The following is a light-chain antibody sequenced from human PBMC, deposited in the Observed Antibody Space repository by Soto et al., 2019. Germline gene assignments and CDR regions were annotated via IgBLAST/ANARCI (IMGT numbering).Light chain of an antibody. Sequence: QSVLTQPPSVSGAPGQRVTISCTGSSSNIGAGYDVHWYQQLPGTAPKLLIYGNSNRPSGVPDRFSGSKSGTSASLAITGLQAEDEADYYCQSYDNSLSGFYVLGNGTKLT. CDR2: GNS. CDR1: SSNIGAGYD. V-gene: IGLV1-40*01. J-gene: IGLJ1*01. CDR3: QSYDNSLSGFYV.